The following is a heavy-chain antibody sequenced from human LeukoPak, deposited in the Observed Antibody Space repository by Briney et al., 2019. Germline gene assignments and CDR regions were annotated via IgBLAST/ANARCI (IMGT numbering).Heavy chain of an antibody. Sequence: GESLKISCKGSGYSFANYWIGWVRQMPGKGLEWMGIIYPGDSDTRYSPSFQGHVTISADKSISTAYLQWSSLKASDTAMYYCASSDLGYCSSTSCYYYYGMDVWGQGTTVTVSS. CDR1: GYSFANYW. J-gene: IGHJ6*02. D-gene: IGHD2-2*01. CDR2: IYPGDSDT. V-gene: IGHV5-51*01. CDR3: ASSDLGYCSSTSCYYYYGMDV.